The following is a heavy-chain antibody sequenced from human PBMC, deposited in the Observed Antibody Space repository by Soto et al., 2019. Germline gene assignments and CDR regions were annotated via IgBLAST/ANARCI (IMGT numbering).Heavy chain of an antibody. D-gene: IGHD2-15*01. Sequence: EVQLVESGGGLVQPGGSLRLSCAASGFTVSSNYMSWVRQAPGKGLEWVSVIYSGGSTNYADSVKGRFTISRDNSKHTVYLQMNSLRAEDTAVYYCAREGVVAASDWGQGTLVTVSS. CDR1: GFTVSSNY. CDR2: IYSGGST. CDR3: AREGVVAASD. V-gene: IGHV3-66*01. J-gene: IGHJ4*02.